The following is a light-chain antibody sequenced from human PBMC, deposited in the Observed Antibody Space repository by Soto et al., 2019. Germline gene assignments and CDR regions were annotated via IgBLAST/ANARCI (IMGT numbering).Light chain of an antibody. J-gene: IGKJ2*01. CDR1: QSVSDN. V-gene: IGKV3-15*01. CDR3: QQSNNWPYT. Sequence: EIVMTQSPAPLSVSPGERATLSCRASQSVSDNLAWYQKKPGQAPRLLIYGASTRATGIPARFSGSGSGTEFTLTISSLQSEDFAVYYCQQSNNWPYTFGQGTKVDIK. CDR2: GAS.